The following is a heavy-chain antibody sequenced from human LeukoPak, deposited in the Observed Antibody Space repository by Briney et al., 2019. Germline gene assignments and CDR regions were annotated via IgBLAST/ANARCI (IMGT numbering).Heavy chain of an antibody. V-gene: IGHV4-31*03. Sequence: SETLSLTCTVSGGSISSGGYYWSWIRQHPGKGLEWIGYIYYSGSTYYNPSLKSRVTISVDTSKNQFSLKLSPVTAADTAVYYCARTPYYGSGSYCFDYWGQGTLVTVSS. D-gene: IGHD3-10*01. CDR1: GGSISSGGYY. CDR3: ARTPYYGSGSYCFDY. CDR2: IYYSGST. J-gene: IGHJ4*02.